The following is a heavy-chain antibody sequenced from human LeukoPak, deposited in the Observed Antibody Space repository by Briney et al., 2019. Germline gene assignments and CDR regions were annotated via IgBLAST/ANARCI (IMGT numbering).Heavy chain of an antibody. J-gene: IGHJ6*03. CDR2: INHSGST. D-gene: IGHD2-8*01. V-gene: IGHV4-34*01. CDR1: GGSFSGYY. CDR3: ARHVMCTNGVCHGGVYYYYYMDV. Sequence: SETLSLTCAVYGGSFSGYYWSWIRQPPGKGLEWIGEINHSGSTNYNPSLKSRVTISVDTSKNQFSLKLSSVTAADTAVYYCARHVMCTNGVCHGGVYYYYYMDVWGKGTTVTVSS.